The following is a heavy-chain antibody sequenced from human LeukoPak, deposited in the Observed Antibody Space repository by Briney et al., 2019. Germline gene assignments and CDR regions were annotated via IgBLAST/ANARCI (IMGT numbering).Heavy chain of an antibody. V-gene: IGHV1-2*06. J-gene: IGHJ5*02. Sequence: ASVKVSCKASGGTFSSYAISWVRQAPGQGLEWMGRINPKNGGTNYAQKFQDRVTMTRDTSMSAAYMEISRLTYDDTAVYYCGRGIQSFDPWGQGTLVTVSS. CDR3: GRGIQSFDP. CDR2: INPKNGGT. CDR1: GGTFSSYA.